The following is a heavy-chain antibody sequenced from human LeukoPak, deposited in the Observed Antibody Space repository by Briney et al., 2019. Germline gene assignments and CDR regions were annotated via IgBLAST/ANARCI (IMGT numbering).Heavy chain of an antibody. CDR3: ARGPYYYDSSGSQNAFDI. V-gene: IGHV1-8*02. J-gene: IGHJ3*02. D-gene: IGHD3-22*01. CDR2: MNPNSGNT. CDR1: GYTFTGYY. Sequence: ASVKVSCKASGYTFTGYYMHWVRQAPGQGLEWMGWMNPNSGNTGYAQKFQGRVTMTRNTSISTAYMELSSLRSEDTAVYYCARGPYYYDSSGSQNAFDIWGQGTMVTVSS.